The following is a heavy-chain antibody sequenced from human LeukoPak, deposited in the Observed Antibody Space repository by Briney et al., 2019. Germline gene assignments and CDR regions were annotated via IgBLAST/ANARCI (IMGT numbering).Heavy chain of an antibody. V-gene: IGHV3-7*01. CDR3: VRDATRGGDLDH. D-gene: IGHD2-21*01. J-gene: IGHJ5*02. CDR2: IKQDGSVE. Sequence: GGSLRLSCAASGFTFSGYWMSWVRQAPGKGLEWVANIKQDGSVEYYVDSVKGRFTISRDNAKNSLDLQMNTLRVEDTAVYYCVRDATRGGDLDHWGQGTLVTVSS. CDR1: GFTFSGYW.